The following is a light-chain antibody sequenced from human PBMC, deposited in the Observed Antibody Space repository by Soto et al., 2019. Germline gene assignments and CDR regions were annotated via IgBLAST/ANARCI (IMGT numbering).Light chain of an antibody. Sequence: DFQMTQSPSSLSASVGDRVTITCRASQSIRNYLNWYQQKLGKAPKLLIYAASHLQSGVPSRFRGSGSGTDFTLTISSPQPEDFATYYCQQSYNTPSWTFGQGTKVDIK. J-gene: IGKJ1*01. CDR1: QSIRNY. CDR2: AAS. CDR3: QQSYNTPSWT. V-gene: IGKV1-39*01.